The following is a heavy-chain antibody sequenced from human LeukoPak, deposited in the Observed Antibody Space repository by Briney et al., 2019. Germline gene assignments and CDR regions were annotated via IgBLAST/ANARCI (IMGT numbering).Heavy chain of an antibody. V-gene: IGHV4-38-2*01. CDR2: IYYSGST. CDR1: GYSISSGYY. D-gene: IGHD2-2*02. CDR3: ARCCSSTSCYTRVFDY. Sequence: KPSETLSLTCAVSGYSISSGYYWGWIRQPPGKGLEWIGSIYYSGSTYYNPSLKSRVTISVDTSKNQFSLKLSSVTAADTAVYYCARCCSSTSCYTRVFDYWGQGTLVTVSS. J-gene: IGHJ4*02.